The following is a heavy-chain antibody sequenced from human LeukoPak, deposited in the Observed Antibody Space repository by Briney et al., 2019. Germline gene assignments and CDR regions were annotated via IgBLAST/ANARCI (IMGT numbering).Heavy chain of an antibody. CDR1: GFTFSDYY. V-gene: IGHV3-11*06. D-gene: IGHD3-10*01. J-gene: IGHJ6*04. CDR2: ISSSSSYT. CDR3: ARDRIGHYGSGGFGGMDV. Sequence: PGGSLRLSCAASGFTFSDYYMNWIRQAPGKGLEWVSYISSSSSYTNYADSVKGRFTISRDNAKNSLYLQMNSLRAEDTAVYYCARDRIGHYGSGGFGGMDVWGKGTTVTVSS.